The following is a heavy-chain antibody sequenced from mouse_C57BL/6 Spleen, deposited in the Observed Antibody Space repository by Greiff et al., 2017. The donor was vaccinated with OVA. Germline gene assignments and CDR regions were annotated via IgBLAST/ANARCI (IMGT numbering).Heavy chain of an antibody. D-gene: IGHD1-1*01. CDR3: ARSFLIAFAY. CDR2: INPNNGGT. Sequence: EVQLQQSGPELVKPGASVKISCKASGYTFTDYYMNWVKQSHGKSLEWIGDINPNNGGTSYNQKFKGKATLTVDKSSSTAYMELRSLTSEDSAVYYCARSFLIAFAYWGQGTLVTVSA. CDR1: GYTFTDYY. J-gene: IGHJ3*01. V-gene: IGHV1-26*01.